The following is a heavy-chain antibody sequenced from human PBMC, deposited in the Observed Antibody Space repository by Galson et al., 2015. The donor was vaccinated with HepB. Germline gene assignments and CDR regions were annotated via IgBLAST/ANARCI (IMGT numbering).Heavy chain of an antibody. D-gene: IGHD3-3*01. CDR1: GFTFSNAW. CDR3: TTDNYDFWSGYYTIDY. V-gene: IGHV3-15*07. Sequence: SLRLSCAASGFTFSNAWMNWVRQAPGKGLEWVGRIKGKTDGGTTDYAAPVKGRFAISRDDSKNTLYLQMNSLKTEDTAVYYCTTDNYDFWSGYYTIDYWGQGTLVTVSS. J-gene: IGHJ4*02. CDR2: IKGKTDGGTT.